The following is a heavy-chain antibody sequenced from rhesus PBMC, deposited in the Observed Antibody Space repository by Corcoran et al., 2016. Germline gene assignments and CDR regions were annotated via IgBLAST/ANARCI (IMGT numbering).Heavy chain of an antibody. CDR3: AREGSHGVLDY. V-gene: IGHV4S12*01. D-gene: IGHD3-34*01. Sequence: QVQLQESGPGLVKPSETLSLTCAVSGGSISSSNWWSWIRQPPGKGLEGIGGIYSNTESTNYNPSLKNRVTISKDTSKNQFALKLSSVTDADTAVYYCAREGSHGVLDYWGQGVLVTVSS. CDR1: GGSISSSNW. CDR2: IYSNTEST. J-gene: IGHJ4*01.